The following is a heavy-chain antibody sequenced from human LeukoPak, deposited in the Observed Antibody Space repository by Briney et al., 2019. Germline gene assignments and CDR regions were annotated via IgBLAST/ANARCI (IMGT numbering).Heavy chain of an antibody. CDR1: GFTFSSYS. Sequence: GGSLRLSCAASGFTFSSYSMNWVRQAPGKGLEWVSSISSSSSYIYYADSVKGRFTISRDNAKNSLCLQMNSLRAEDTAVYYCARMAAAGIGYFDYWGQGTLVTVSS. CDR2: ISSSSSYI. V-gene: IGHV3-21*01. CDR3: ARMAAAGIGYFDY. D-gene: IGHD6-13*01. J-gene: IGHJ4*02.